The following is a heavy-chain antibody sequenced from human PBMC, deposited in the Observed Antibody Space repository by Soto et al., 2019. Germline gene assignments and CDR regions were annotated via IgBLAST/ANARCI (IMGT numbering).Heavy chain of an antibody. CDR2: ITYSGDT. CDR3: ARLERDEGWFDP. D-gene: IGHD6-25*01. V-gene: IGHV4-31*03. J-gene: IGHJ5*02. CDR1: GASISSAGYS. Sequence: PSETLSLTCTVSGASISSAGYSWSWVRQHPGKGLEWIGYITYSGDTDYNPSLRSRVSISIDTSRNQFSLKLSSVTAADTAVYYCARLERDEGWFDPWGQGTLVTVSS.